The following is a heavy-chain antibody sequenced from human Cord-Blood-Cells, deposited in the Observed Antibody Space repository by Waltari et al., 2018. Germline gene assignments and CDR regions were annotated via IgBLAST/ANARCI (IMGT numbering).Heavy chain of an antibody. CDR1: GGSISSSSYY. V-gene: IGHV4-39*01. D-gene: IGHD3-22*01. CDR2: IYYSGST. Sequence: QLQLQESGPGLVKPSETLSLTCTVSGGSISSSSYYWGWIRHPPGQGREWIGSIYYSGSTYYNPSLKSRVTISVDTSKNQFSLKLSSVTAADTAVYYCARHGSGKIYDSSGYYYFDYWGQGTLVTVSS. J-gene: IGHJ4*02. CDR3: ARHGSGKIYDSSGYYYFDY.